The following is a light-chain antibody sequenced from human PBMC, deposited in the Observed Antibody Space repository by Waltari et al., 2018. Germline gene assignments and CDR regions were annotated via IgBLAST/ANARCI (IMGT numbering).Light chain of an antibody. CDR1: QSVLYSSNNKNY. Sequence: DIVMTQSPDSLAVSLGERATINCKSSQSVLYSSNNKNYLAWYQQKPGQPPKLLIYWASTRESGVPDRFSGSGSVPDFTLTISSLQAEDVAVYYCQQYYITPWTFGQGTKVDIK. CDR3: QQYYITPWT. J-gene: IGKJ1*01. CDR2: WAS. V-gene: IGKV4-1*01.